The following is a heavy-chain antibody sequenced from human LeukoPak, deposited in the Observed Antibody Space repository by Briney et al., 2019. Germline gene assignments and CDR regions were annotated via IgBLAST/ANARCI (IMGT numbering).Heavy chain of an antibody. D-gene: IGHD3-16*02. CDR1: GFTFSDYY. Sequence: GGSLRLSCAASGFTFSDYYMSWIRQAPGKGLEWVSYISSSGSTIYYADSVKGRFTISRDNAKNSLYLQMNSLRDEDTAVYFCARDGGYDYVWGSYRYNVDYWGQGTLVTVSS. CDR2: ISSSGSTI. CDR3: ARDGGYDYVWGSYRYNVDY. V-gene: IGHV3-11*04. J-gene: IGHJ4*02.